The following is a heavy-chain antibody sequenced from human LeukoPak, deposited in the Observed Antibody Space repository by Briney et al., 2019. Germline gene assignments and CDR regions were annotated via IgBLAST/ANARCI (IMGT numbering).Heavy chain of an antibody. CDR3: AIMHPYYDGSGYWVQ. CDR1: GFTFSSHS. D-gene: IGHD3-22*01. V-gene: IGHV3-23*01. J-gene: IGHJ4*02. CDR2: ISTSGGSS. Sequence: GGSLRLSCAASGFTFSSHSMNWVRQAPGKGLEWVSGISTSGGSSSYADSVKGRFTISRDNPRNTLYMQMNSLRAEDTALYYCAIMHPYYDGSGYWVQWGQGTLVTVSS.